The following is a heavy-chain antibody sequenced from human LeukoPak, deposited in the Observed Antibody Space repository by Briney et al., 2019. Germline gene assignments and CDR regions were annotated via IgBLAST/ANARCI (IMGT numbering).Heavy chain of an antibody. CDR2: ISAYNGNT. D-gene: IGHD6-19*01. J-gene: IGHJ6*03. V-gene: IGHV1-18*01. Sequence: GASVKVSCRASGYTFTSYGISWVRQAPGQGLEWMGWISAYNGNTNYAQKLQGRVTMTTDTSTSTAYMELRSLRSDDTAVYYCAKAGTGRYYYYMDVWGKGTTVTVSS. CDR1: GYTFTSYG. CDR3: AKAGTGRYYYYMDV.